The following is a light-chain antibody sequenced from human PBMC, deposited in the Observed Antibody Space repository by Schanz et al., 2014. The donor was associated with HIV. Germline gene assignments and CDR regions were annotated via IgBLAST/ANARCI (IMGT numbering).Light chain of an antibody. CDR2: DNY. CDR3: ATWDATVSAVL. CDR1: SSNIGNNY. V-gene: IGLV1-51*01. Sequence: QSVLTQPPSVSAAPGQKVTISCSGSSSNIGNNYVSWYQQFPGTAPKLLIYDNYQRPSGVPDRFSASRTGTSATLAIIGLQSGDEAEYYCATWDATVSAVLFGGGTKVTVL. J-gene: IGLJ2*01.